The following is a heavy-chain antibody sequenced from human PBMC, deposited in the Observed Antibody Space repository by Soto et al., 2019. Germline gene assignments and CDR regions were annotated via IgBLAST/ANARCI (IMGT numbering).Heavy chain of an antibody. Sequence: GQLQQSGPGLVKPSQTLSLTCAISGDSVSSDITSWNWIRQSPSRGLEWLGRTYYRSKWFHDYAASVKSRITINTDTSKNQFSLELNSMTPEDTAVYYCARGNALDVWGQGTVVTVSS. CDR1: GDSVSSDITS. V-gene: IGHV6-1*01. CDR3: ARGNALDV. J-gene: IGHJ3*01. CDR2: TYYRSKWFH. D-gene: IGHD3-10*01.